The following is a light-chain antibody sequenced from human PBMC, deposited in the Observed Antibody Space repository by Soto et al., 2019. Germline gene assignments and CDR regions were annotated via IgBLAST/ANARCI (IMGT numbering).Light chain of an antibody. CDR2: KAS. Sequence: DIQMTQSPSTLSASVGDRVTITFRASQSISSWLAWYQQIPGKAPKLLIYKASSLQSGVPSRFSGSGSETEFTLTITGLQPDDFATYYCHQYSRFPRTFGQGTKVDIK. CDR3: HQYSRFPRT. CDR1: QSISSW. J-gene: IGKJ1*01. V-gene: IGKV1-5*03.